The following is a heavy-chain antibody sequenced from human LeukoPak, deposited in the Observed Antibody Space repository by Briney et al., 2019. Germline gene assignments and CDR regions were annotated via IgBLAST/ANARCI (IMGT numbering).Heavy chain of an antibody. V-gene: IGHV3-30*18. CDR1: GFTFSNYD. J-gene: IGHJ4*02. Sequence: GGSLRLSCAASGFTFSNYDMHWVRQAPGKGLEWVAVISYDGTNKYYADSVKGRFTISRDNSKNTLHLQMNSLRAEDTAVYYCAKDDRGNEAPFDYWGQGTLVTISS. CDR3: AKDDRGNEAPFDY. CDR2: ISYDGTNK.